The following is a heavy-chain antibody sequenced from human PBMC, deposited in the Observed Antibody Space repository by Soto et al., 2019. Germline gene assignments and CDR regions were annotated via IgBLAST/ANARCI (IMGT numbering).Heavy chain of an antibody. V-gene: IGHV3-30*18. D-gene: IGHD6-19*01. Sequence: SLRLSCAAAGVTFSSYGMHWVRQTPGKGLEWVAMMSFDGSNQYYGESVKGRFTISRDKTNNTLYLQMSSLRPEDTAVYFCAKDGGQWLTLLDSWGQGTLVTVSS. J-gene: IGHJ4*02. CDR1: GVTFSSYG. CDR3: AKDGGQWLTLLDS. CDR2: MSFDGSNQ.